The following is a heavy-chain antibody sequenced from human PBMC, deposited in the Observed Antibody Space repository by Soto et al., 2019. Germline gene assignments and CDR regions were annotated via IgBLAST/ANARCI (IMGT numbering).Heavy chain of an antibody. V-gene: IGHV3-23*01. J-gene: IGHJ4*02. D-gene: IGHD3-22*01. CDR1: GFRFSSYS. CDR3: ATMNGYFEY. CDR2: ITATGDRT. Sequence: GGSLRLSCADSGFRFSSYSMSWVRQTPGKGLEWVAAITATGDRTYYADSVTGRFTISRDNSKKTHYLQMTSLRAEDTAMYYCATMNGYFEYWGQGTPVTVS.